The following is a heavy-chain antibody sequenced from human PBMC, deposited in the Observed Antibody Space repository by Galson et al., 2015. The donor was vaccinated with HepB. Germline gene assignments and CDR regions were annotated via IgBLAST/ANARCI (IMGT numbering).Heavy chain of an antibody. J-gene: IGHJ6*03. V-gene: IGHV1-2*02. D-gene: IGHD1-7*01. CDR2: INPNSGGT. Sequence: SVKVSCKASGYTFTGYYMHWVRQAPGQGLEWMGWINPNSGGTNYAQKFQGRVTMTRDTSISTAYMELSRLRSDDTAVYYCATRAPRELELPYYYYMDVWGKGTTVTVSS. CDR3: ATRAPRELELPYYYYMDV. CDR1: GYTFTGYY.